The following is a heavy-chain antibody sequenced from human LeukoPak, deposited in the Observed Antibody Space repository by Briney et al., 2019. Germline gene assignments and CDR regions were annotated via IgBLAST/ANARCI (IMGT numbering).Heavy chain of an antibody. CDR3: ARAEIAAAGTDWFDP. CDR2: IYTSGGT. J-gene: IGHJ5*02. D-gene: IGHD6-13*01. V-gene: IGHV4-61*02. Sequence: SQTLSLTCSVSGGSISSGSYYWTWIRQPAGKGLEWIGRIYTSGGTNYNPSLKSRVTISVDTSKNQFSLKLSSVTAADTAVYYCARAEIAAAGTDWFDPWGQGTLVTVSS. CDR1: GGSISSGSYY.